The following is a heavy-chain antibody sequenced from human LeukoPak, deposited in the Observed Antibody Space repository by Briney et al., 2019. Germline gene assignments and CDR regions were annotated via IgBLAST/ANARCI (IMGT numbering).Heavy chain of an antibody. CDR2: ISYDGSNK. CDR1: GFTFSSYG. Sequence: HPGGSLRLSCAASGFTFSSYGMHWVRQAPGKGLEWVAVISYDGSNKYYADSVKGRFTISRDNSKNTLYLQMNSLRAEDTAVYYCAKAHHKISMVTDWGQGTLVTVSS. J-gene: IGHJ4*02. V-gene: IGHV3-30*18. D-gene: IGHD5-18*01. CDR3: AKAHHKISMVTD.